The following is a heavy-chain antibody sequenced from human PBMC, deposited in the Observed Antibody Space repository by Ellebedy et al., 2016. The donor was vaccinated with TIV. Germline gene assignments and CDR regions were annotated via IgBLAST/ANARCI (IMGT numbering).Heavy chain of an antibody. Sequence: MPSETLSLTCTVSGGSISTDSHWWGWVRQPPGKGLEWIASVHSGGNNYHNPSLKSRVTISVDTSKNQFSLKLSSVTAADTAVYYCARHVKTMFDLYYFDYWGQGTLVTVSS. D-gene: IGHD3-10*02. CDR3: ARHVKTMFDLYYFDY. J-gene: IGHJ4*02. V-gene: IGHV4-39*01. CDR2: VHSGGNN. CDR1: GGSISTDSHW.